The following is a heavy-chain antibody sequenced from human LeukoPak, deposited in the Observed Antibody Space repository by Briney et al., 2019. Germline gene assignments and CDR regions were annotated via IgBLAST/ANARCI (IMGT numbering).Heavy chain of an antibody. Sequence: PGGSLRLSCAASGFTFSDYYMSWIRQAPGKGLEWVSYISSSSSYTNYADSVNGRFTISRDNAKNSLYLQMNSLRAEDTAVYYCASGAEAAAGPGALWYWGRGTLVTVSS. CDR1: GFTFSDYY. V-gene: IGHV3-11*03. CDR3: ASGAEAAAGPGALWY. CDR2: ISSSSSYT. D-gene: IGHD6-13*01. J-gene: IGHJ4*02.